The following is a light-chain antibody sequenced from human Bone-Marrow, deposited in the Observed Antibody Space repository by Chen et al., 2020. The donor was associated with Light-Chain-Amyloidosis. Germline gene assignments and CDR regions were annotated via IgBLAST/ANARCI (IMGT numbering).Light chain of an antibody. J-gene: IGLJ2*01. CDR2: RDT. CDR3: QSADSSGTYEVI. V-gene: IGLV3-25*03. Sequence: SYQLPQPPLVSASAGPTARITCSGDDLPTKYAYWYQQKPGQAPVLVIHRDTERPSGISERFSGSSSGTTATLTISGVQAEDEADYHCQSADSSGTYEVIFGGGTKLTVL. CDR1: DLPTKY.